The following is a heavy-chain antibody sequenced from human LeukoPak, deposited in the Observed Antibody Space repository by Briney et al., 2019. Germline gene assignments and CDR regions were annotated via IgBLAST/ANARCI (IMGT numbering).Heavy chain of an antibody. CDR2: VYYSGST. D-gene: IGHD4/OR15-4a*01. CDR3: ARRDYAAWFDP. V-gene: IGHV4-39*01. J-gene: IGHJ5*02. CDR1: GDSITSGAFY. Sequence: SETLSLTCNVSGDSITSGAFYWAWIRQSPGKGLEWIGKVYYSGSTQYNPSLRGRVSISMDKTKNQFSLNLNSVSVTDTAIYYCARRDYAAWFDPWGQGTLVTVSS.